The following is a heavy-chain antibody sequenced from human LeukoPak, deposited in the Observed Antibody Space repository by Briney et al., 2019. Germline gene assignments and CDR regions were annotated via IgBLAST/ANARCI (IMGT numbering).Heavy chain of an antibody. V-gene: IGHV4-59*08. Sequence: PSETLSLTCTVSGGSISSYYWSWIRQPPGKGLEWIGYIYYSGSTNYNPSLKSRVTISVDTPKNQFSLKLSSVTAADTAVYYGARVVKGHSSSWYYFDYWGQGTLVTVSS. D-gene: IGHD6-13*01. CDR3: ARVVKGHSSSWYYFDY. CDR1: GGSISSYY. J-gene: IGHJ4*02. CDR2: IYYSGST.